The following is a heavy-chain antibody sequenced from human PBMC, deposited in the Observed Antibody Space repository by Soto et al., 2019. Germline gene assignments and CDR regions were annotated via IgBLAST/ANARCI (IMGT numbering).Heavy chain of an antibody. CDR3: AHYDSSGYLDY. CDR2: MYYSGSS. CDR1: GGSISSSSYY. D-gene: IGHD3-22*01. Sequence: PSETLSLTCTVSGGSISSSSYYWGWIRQPPGKGLEWIGSMYYSGSSYYNPSLKSRVTISVDTSKNQFSLKLSSVTAADTAVYYCAHYDSSGYLDYWGQGTLVTVSS. J-gene: IGHJ4*02. V-gene: IGHV4-39*01.